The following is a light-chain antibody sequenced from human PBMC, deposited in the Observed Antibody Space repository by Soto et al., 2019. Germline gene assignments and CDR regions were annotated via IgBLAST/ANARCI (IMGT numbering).Light chain of an antibody. CDR3: QKYNSAPRT. CDR2: AAS. Sequence: DIQMTQSPSSLSASVGDRVTITCRASQGISTYLAWYQQKPGKVPKLLIYAASTLQSGVPSRFSGSGSGTDFTLNISSQQPEDVATYYCQKYNSAPRTFGQGTKVDIK. CDR1: QGISTY. J-gene: IGKJ1*01. V-gene: IGKV1-27*01.